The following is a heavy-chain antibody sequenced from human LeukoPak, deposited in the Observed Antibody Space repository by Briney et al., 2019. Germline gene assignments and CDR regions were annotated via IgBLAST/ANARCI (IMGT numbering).Heavy chain of an antibody. J-gene: IGHJ4*02. Sequence: GGSLRLSCAASGFTFSTYGMHWVRQAPGKGLEWVAYIQYDGNKNYYADSVKGRFAIPRDNSKNTLFLQMNSLRAEDTAVYYCAREEDNADEYLREDYWGQGTLVTVSS. CDR3: AREEDNADEYLREDY. CDR2: IQYDGNKN. V-gene: IGHV3-33*05. CDR1: GFTFSTYG. D-gene: IGHD2/OR15-2a*01.